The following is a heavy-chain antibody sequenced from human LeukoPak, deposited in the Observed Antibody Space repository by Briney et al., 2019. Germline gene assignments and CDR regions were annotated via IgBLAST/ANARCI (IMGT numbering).Heavy chain of an antibody. CDR1: GFTFSSYS. D-gene: IGHD6-13*01. V-gene: IGHV3-21*01. J-gene: IGHJ4*02. CDR3: ARGVAAVHFDY. CDR2: ISSSSSYI. Sequence: GGSLRLSCAASGFTFSSYSMNWVRQAPGKGLEWVSSISSSSSYIYYADSVKGRFTISRDNAKNSLYLQMNSLRAEDTAVYYCARGVAAVHFDYWGQGTLVTVSS.